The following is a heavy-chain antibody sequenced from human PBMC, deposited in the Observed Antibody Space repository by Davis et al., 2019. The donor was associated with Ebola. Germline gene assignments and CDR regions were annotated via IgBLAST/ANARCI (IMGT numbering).Heavy chain of an antibody. CDR2: ISSSSSTI. CDR3: ASIAARFAY. J-gene: IGHJ4*02. D-gene: IGHD6-6*01. CDR1: GFTFSSYS. Sequence: PGGSLRLSCAASGFTFSSYSMNWVRQAPGKGLEWVSYISSSSSTIYYADSVKGRFTISRDNAKNSLYLQMNSLRAEDTAVYYCASIAARFAYWGQGTLVTVSS. V-gene: IGHV3-48*04.